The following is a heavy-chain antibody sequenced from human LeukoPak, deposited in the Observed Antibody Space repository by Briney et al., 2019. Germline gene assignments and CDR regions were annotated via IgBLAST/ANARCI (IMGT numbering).Heavy chain of an antibody. CDR3: ARAYYGSGSGSFYYYGMDV. CDR1: GYSISSGYF. CDR2: IYHSGST. J-gene: IGHJ6*02. Sequence: TSETLSLTCSVSGYSISSGYFWGWIRQPPGKGLEWIGSIYHSGSTNYNPSLKSRATISVDTSKNQFSLKLSSVTAADTAVYYCARAYYGSGSGSFYYYGMDVWGQGTTVTVSS. D-gene: IGHD3-10*01. V-gene: IGHV4-38-2*02.